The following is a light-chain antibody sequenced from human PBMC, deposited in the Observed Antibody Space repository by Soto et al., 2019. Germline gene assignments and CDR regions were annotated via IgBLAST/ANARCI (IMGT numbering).Light chain of an antibody. J-gene: IGKJ2*01. V-gene: IGKV3-20*01. Sequence: EIVLTQSPGTLSLSPGERATLSCRASQSVSSSYFAWYQQKPGQAPRLLIYGASSRATGSPASFSGSGSGTDFTLTISRLEPEDFAVYYCQQYGSSPPYTFGQGTKLEIK. CDR3: QQYGSSPPYT. CDR2: GAS. CDR1: QSVSSSY.